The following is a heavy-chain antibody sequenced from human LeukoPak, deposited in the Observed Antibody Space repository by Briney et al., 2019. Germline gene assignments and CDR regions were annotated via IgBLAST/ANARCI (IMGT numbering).Heavy chain of an antibody. CDR2: ISSSSSTI. D-gene: IGHD1-26*01. V-gene: IGHV3-48*01. CDR1: GFTFSSYS. J-gene: IGHJ4*02. CDR3: ARGRSHLGSALGFDY. Sequence: QTGGSLRLPCAASGFTFSSYSMNWVRQAPGKGLEWVSYISSSSSTIYYADSVKGRFTISRDNAKNSLYLQMNSLRAEDTAVYYCARGRSHLGSALGFDYWGQGTLVTVSS.